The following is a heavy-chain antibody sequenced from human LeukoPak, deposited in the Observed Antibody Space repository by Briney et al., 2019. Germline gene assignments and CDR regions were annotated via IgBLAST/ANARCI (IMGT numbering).Heavy chain of an antibody. Sequence: GGSLRLSCATSGFSFSTYSMNWVRQAPGKGLEWVSSISGNSIYIYYADSMKGRFTISRDNAKNSLFLQMNSLRAEDTGVYYCARAGYWSGGSCLGAFDIWGQGTMVTVSS. CDR3: ARAGYWSGGSCLGAFDI. V-gene: IGHV3-21*01. CDR2: ISGNSIYI. CDR1: GFSFSTYS. D-gene: IGHD2-15*01. J-gene: IGHJ3*02.